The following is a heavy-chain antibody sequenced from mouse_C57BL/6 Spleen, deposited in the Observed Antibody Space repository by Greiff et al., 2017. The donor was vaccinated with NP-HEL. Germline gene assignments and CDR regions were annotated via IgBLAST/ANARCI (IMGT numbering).Heavy chain of an antibody. CDR1: GYTFTSYW. V-gene: IGHV1-64*01. CDR2: IHPNSGST. Sequence: QVQLQQPGAELVKPGASVKLSCKASGYTFTSYWMHWVKQRPGQGLEWIGMIHPNSGSTNYNEKFKSKATLTVDKSSSTAYMQLSSLTSEDSAVYYCARGGDVRWDFDVWGTGTTVTVSS. CDR3: ARGGDVRWDFDV. J-gene: IGHJ1*03.